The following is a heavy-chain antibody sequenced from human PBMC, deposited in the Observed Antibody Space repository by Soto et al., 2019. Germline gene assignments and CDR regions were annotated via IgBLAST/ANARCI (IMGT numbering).Heavy chain of an antibody. V-gene: IGHV3-23*01. CDR1: GFTFSSYA. CDR3: AKDKGEGRYYDFWSGYYTEWNWFDP. D-gene: IGHD3-3*01. J-gene: IGHJ5*02. Sequence: GSLRLSCAASGFTFSSYAMSWVRQAPGKGLEWVSAISGSGGSTYYADSVKGRFTISRDNSKNTLYLQMNSLRAEDTAVYYCAKDKGEGRYYDFWSGYYTEWNWFDPWGQGTLVTVSS. CDR2: ISGSGGST.